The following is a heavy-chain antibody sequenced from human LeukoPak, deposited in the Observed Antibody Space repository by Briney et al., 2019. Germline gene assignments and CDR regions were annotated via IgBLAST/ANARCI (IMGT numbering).Heavy chain of an antibody. D-gene: IGHD3-16*01. Sequence: QPGGSLRLSCAASGFTFDDYAMHWVRQAPGKGLEWVSGISWNSGSIGYADSVKGRFTISRDNAKNSLYLQMNSLRAEDTALYYCAKAQGSLDYFDYWGQGTLVTVSS. J-gene: IGHJ4*02. V-gene: IGHV3-9*01. CDR2: ISWNSGSI. CDR3: AKAQGSLDYFDY. CDR1: GFTFDDYA.